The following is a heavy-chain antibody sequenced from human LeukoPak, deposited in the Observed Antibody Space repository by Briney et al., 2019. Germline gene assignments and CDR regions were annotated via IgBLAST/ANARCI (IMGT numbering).Heavy chain of an antibody. CDR2: VSAYNGVT. CDR3: ARDHAPDDSSGYYAA. CDR1: GYTFTSYA. V-gene: IGHV1-18*01. Sequence: ASVKVSCKASGYTFTSYAISWVRQAPGQGLEWMGWVSAYNGVTNYAQNFQGRVTMTTDTPTSTAYMELRSLRSEDTAVYYCARDHAPDDSSGYYAAWGQGTLVTVSS. J-gene: IGHJ5*02. D-gene: IGHD3-22*01.